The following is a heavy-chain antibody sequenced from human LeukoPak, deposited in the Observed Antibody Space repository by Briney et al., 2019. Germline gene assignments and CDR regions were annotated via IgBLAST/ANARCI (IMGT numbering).Heavy chain of an antibody. CDR1: GYTFTSYD. D-gene: IGHD2-2*01. Sequence: GASVKVSCKASGYTFTSYDINWVRQATGQGLEWMGWMNPNSGNTGYAQKFRGRVTITRNTSISTAYMELSSLRSEDTAVYYCARGSYCSSTSCYPYYWGQGTLVTVSS. CDR2: MNPNSGNT. V-gene: IGHV1-8*03. CDR3: ARGSYCSSTSCYPYY. J-gene: IGHJ4*02.